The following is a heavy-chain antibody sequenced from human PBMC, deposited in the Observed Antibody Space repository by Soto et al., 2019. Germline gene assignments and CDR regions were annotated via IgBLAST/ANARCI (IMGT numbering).Heavy chain of an antibody. Sequence: ASVKVSCKASGYNFTRYAMHWGRRAPGQRLEWMGWINAGNGNTEYSQKFQGRVTITRDTSASTAYMELSSLRSEDTAVYYCARAFVFEQQLVYYYRMDVWGQGSXVTVSS. CDR1: GYNFTRYA. V-gene: IGHV1-3*01. CDR3: ARAFVFEQQLVYYYRMDV. D-gene: IGHD6-13*01. J-gene: IGHJ6*02. CDR2: INAGNGNT.